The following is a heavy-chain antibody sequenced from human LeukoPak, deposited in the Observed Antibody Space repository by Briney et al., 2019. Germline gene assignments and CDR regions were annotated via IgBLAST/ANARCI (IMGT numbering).Heavy chain of an antibody. CDR1: GFTFSSYS. CDR2: ISGSGGST. Sequence: GRSLRLSCAASGFTFSSYSMNWVRQAPGKGLEWVSAISGSGGSTYYADSVKGRFAISRDNSKNTLYLQMNSLRAEDTAVYYCTTEGNGNHHWGQGTLVTVSS. V-gene: IGHV3-23*01. D-gene: IGHD2-8*01. CDR3: TTEGNGNHH. J-gene: IGHJ5*02.